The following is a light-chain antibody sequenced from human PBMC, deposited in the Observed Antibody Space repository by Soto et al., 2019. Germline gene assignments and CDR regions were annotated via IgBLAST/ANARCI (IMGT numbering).Light chain of an antibody. V-gene: IGKV1-39*01. CDR2: AAS. CDR1: QSISSY. J-gene: IGKJ5*01. Sequence: DIQMTQSPSSLSASVRYRVTITFRASQSISSYLNWYQQKPGKAPKLLIYAASSLQSGVPSRFSGSGSGTDFTLTISSLQPEDFATYYCQQSYSTPTFGQGTRLEI. CDR3: QQSYSTPT.